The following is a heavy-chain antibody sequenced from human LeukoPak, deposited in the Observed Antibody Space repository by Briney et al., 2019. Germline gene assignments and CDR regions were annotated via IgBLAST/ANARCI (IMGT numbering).Heavy chain of an antibody. CDR2: ISGSGGST. Sequence: QTGGSLRLSCAASGFTFSSYAMSWVRQAPEKGLEWVSAISGSGGSTYYADSVKGRFTISRDNSKNTLYLQMNSLRAEDTAVYYCAKDRGTAMVFDYWGQGTLVTVSS. D-gene: IGHD5-18*01. J-gene: IGHJ4*02. V-gene: IGHV3-23*01. CDR1: GFTFSSYA. CDR3: AKDRGTAMVFDY.